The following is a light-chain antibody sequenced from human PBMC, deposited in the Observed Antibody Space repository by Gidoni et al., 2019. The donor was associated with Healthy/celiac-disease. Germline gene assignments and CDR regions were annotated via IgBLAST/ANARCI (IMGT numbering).Light chain of an antibody. J-gene: IGKJ3*01. CDR2: AAS. Sequence: DIQMTQSPSSLSASVGDRVTITCRASQSISSYLNWYQQKPGKAPKLLIYAASSLQSGVPSRFSGSGSGTDFTLTISSLQPEDFATYYCQQSYSTPPEFGPXTKVDIK. V-gene: IGKV1-39*01. CDR1: QSISSY. CDR3: QQSYSTPPE.